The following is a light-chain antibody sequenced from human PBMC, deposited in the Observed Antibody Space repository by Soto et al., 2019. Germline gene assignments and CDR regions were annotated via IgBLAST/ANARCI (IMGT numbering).Light chain of an antibody. Sequence: EIVLTQSPGTLSLSPGERATLSCRASQSVSSSYLAWYQQKPGQAPRLLIYGASSRATGIPDRFSGSGSGTDFTLTISRLEPEDFAVNYCQQYGSSLPFTFGPGTKVDIK. V-gene: IGKV3-20*01. CDR2: GAS. J-gene: IGKJ3*01. CDR1: QSVSSSY. CDR3: QQYGSSLPFT.